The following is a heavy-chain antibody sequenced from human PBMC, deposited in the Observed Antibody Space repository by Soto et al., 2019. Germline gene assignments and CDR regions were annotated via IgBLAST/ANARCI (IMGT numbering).Heavy chain of an antibody. Sequence: QLQLQESSSGLVKPSQTLSLTCAVSGGSISSGGYSWSWIRQPPGKGLEWIGYIHHSGSTYYNPSLKSRVTISVDRSKNQFSLKLSSVTAADTAVYYCARVPTPWGQGTLVTVSS. J-gene: IGHJ5*02. CDR3: ARVPTP. V-gene: IGHV4-30-2*01. CDR2: IHHSGST. CDR1: GGSISSGGYS.